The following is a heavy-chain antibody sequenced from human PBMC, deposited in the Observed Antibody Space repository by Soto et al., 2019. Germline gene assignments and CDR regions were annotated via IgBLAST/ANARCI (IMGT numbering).Heavy chain of an antibody. Sequence: SETLSLTCTVSGYSISSGYHWAWIRQPPGKGLEWLGSVHYSGNTYYNPSLKSRLTISVDKPKNQFSLNLSSVTAADTAAYYCARQDRVVAEGRWFDPWGQGTLVTVSS. CDR1: GYSISSGYH. CDR3: ARQDRVVAEGRWFDP. J-gene: IGHJ5*02. CDR2: VHYSGNT. V-gene: IGHV4-38-2*02. D-gene: IGHD2-15*01.